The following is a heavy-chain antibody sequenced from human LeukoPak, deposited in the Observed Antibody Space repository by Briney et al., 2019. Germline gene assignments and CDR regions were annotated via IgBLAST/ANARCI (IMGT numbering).Heavy chain of an antibody. J-gene: IGHJ1*01. CDR2: IKSKTDGGTT. Sequence: GGSLRLSCAASGFTFSNAWMSWVRQAPGKGLEWVGRIKSKTDGGTTDYAAPVKGRFTISRDDSKNTLYLQMNSLKTEDTAVYYCASALNEDYSSHWGRGTLVTVSS. CDR3: ASALNEDYSSH. CDR1: GFTFSNAW. V-gene: IGHV3-15*01. D-gene: IGHD3-10*01.